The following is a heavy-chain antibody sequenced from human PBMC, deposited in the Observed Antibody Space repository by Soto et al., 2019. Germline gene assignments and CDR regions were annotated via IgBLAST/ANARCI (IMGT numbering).Heavy chain of an antibody. CDR1: GGSFSGYY. Sequence: SETLSLTCAVYGGSFSGYYWSWIRQPPGKGLEWIGEINHSGSTNYNPSLKSRVTISVDTSKNQFSLKLSSVTAADTAVYYCARGKKDSSSWYRSAFSWFDPWGQGTLVTVSS. CDR3: ARGKKDSSSWYRSAFSWFDP. J-gene: IGHJ5*02. D-gene: IGHD6-13*01. CDR2: INHSGST. V-gene: IGHV4-34*01.